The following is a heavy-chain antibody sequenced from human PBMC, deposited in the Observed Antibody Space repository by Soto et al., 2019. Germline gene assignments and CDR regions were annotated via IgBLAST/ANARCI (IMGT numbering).Heavy chain of an antibody. D-gene: IGHD4-17*01. Sequence: QVQLVQSGAEVKKPGSSVKVSCKASGGTFSSYTISWVRQAPGQGLEWMGRIIPILGIANYAQKFQGRVTITADKSTSTAYMELSSLRSEDTAVYYCARATVTNPPAAYFQHWGQGTLVTVSS. CDR1: GGTFSSYT. V-gene: IGHV1-69*02. J-gene: IGHJ1*01. CDR3: ARATVTNPPAAYFQH. CDR2: IIPILGIA.